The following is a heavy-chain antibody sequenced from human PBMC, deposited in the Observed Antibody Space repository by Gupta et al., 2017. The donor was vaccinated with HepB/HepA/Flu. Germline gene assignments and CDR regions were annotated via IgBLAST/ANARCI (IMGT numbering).Heavy chain of an antibody. CDR3: VTDRRKGWSRTHYYHSGMDV. J-gene: IGHJ6*02. Sequence: QVQLEESGGGVVQPGRSLRLSCGATGVTFGSYALHWIRQAPGKGLEWLAVIWYDGSKKYYADSVKGRFTISRDYSKNTLYLQMKSLSAGDTALYYCVTDRRKGWSRTHYYHSGMDVWGRGTSVTVSS. D-gene: IGHD1-14*01. V-gene: IGHV3-33*01. CDR1: GVTFGSYA. CDR2: IWYDGSKK.